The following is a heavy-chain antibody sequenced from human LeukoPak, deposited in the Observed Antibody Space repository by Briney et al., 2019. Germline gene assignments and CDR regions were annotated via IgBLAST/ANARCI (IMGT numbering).Heavy chain of an antibody. CDR2: IWFDGSKK. Sequence: PGGSLRLSCAASGFTFSSNGMHWVRQAPGKGLEWVAVIWFDGSKKYYADSVKGRFTISRDNAKNSLYLQMNSLRAEDTAVYYCARDQIRYGDYVDYWGQGTLVTVSS. D-gene: IGHD4-17*01. J-gene: IGHJ4*02. CDR3: ARDQIRYGDYVDY. V-gene: IGHV3-33*01. CDR1: GFTFSSNG.